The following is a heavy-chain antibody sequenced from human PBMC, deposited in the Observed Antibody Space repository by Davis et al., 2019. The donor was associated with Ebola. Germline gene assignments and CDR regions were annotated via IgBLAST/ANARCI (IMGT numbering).Heavy chain of an antibody. CDR2: TYYTSKWFN. D-gene: IGHD5-18*01. Sequence: HSQTLSLTCVISGNSVSSDAAAWNWIRQSPSRGLEWLGRTYYTSKWFNDYAVSVKGRITVNADISKNQFSLQLDSVTPEDTALYYCARGWLRRGMDVWGEGTTVTVSS. J-gene: IGHJ6*04. CDR3: ARGWLRRGMDV. CDR1: GNSVSSDAAA. V-gene: IGHV6-1*01.